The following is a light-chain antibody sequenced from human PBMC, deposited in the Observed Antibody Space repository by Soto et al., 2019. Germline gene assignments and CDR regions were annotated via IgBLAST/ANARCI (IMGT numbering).Light chain of an antibody. J-gene: IGKJ2*01. CDR2: DAS. Sequence: DIPMTQSPSTLSESVGDRVTIICRASQSISSWLAWYQQKPGKAPKLLIYDASSLESGVPSRFSGSGSGTEFTLTISSLQPDDFATYYCQQYNSYHTFGQGTKLEIK. V-gene: IGKV1-5*02. CDR3: QQYNSYHT. CDR1: QSISSW.